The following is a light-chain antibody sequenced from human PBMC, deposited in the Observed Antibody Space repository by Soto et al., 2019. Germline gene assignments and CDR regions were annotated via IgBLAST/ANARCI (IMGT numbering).Light chain of an antibody. V-gene: IGLV2-14*01. CDR3: SSYTSSTLVV. CDR1: SSDVGGYNY. J-gene: IGLJ2*01. CDR2: DVS. Sequence: QSVLTQPASVSGSPGQSITISCTGTSSDVGGYNYVSWYQQHPGKAPKLMIYDVSNRPSGVSSRFSGSKSGNTASLTISGLQAEDEADYYCSSYTSSTLVVFGGGTKVTVL.